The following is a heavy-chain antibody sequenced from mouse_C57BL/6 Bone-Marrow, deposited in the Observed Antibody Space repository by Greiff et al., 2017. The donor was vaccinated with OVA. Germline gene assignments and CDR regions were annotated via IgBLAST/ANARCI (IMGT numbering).Heavy chain of an antibody. Sequence: EVQLQQSVAELVRPGASVKLSCTASGFNIKNTYMHWVKQRPEQGLEWIGRIDPANGNTKYAPKFQGKATITADTSSNTAYLQLSSLTSEDTAIYYCASRGLDITTVVEGAWFAYWGQGTLVTVSA. CDR2: IDPANGNT. J-gene: IGHJ3*01. CDR3: ASRGLDITTVVEGAWFAY. V-gene: IGHV14-3*01. CDR1: GFNIKNTY. D-gene: IGHD1-1*01.